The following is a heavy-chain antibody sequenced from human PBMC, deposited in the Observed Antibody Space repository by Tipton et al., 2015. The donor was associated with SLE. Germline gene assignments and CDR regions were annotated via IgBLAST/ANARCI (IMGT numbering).Heavy chain of an antibody. D-gene: IGHD3-10*01. CDR1: GASISSGPYS. J-gene: IGHJ3*02. V-gene: IGHV4-30-2*01. Sequence: LRLSCAVSGASISSGPYSWSWIRQPPGKALEWIGYIYHSGSTYYNPSLKSRVTILVDRSKNQFSLKLTSVTAADTAVYYCARDRGSGSYYTHDAFDIWGQGTMVTVSS. CDR2: IYHSGST. CDR3: ARDRGSGSYYTHDAFDI.